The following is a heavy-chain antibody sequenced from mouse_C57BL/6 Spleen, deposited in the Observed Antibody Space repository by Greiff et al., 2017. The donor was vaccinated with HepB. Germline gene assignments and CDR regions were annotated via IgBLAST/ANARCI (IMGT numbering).Heavy chain of an antibody. Sequence: QVQLQQPGAELVKPGASVKLSCKASGYTFPSYWMHWVKQRPGQGLEWIGMIHPNRGSTNYNEKFKSKATLTVDKSSSTAYLQLSSLTSEDSAVYYCASLDYYGSSWFAYWGQGTLVTVSA. J-gene: IGHJ3*01. CDR1: GYTFPSYW. CDR3: ASLDYYGSSWFAY. V-gene: IGHV1-64*01. D-gene: IGHD1-1*01. CDR2: IHPNRGST.